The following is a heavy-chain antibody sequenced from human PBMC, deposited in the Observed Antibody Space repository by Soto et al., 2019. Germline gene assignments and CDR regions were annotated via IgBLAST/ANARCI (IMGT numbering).Heavy chain of an antibody. Sequence: EVQLVESGGGLVQPGGSLKLSCAASGFTFSGYAMHWVRQASGKGLEWVGRIRSKAKSYATAYAASVKGTFTISRDNSKNKAYLQMNSLKTEDTAVYYCTRHNRWDPNFDYWGQGTLVTVSS. CDR1: GFTFSGYA. J-gene: IGHJ4*02. V-gene: IGHV3-73*01. CDR2: IRSKAKSYAT. D-gene: IGHD1-26*01. CDR3: TRHNRWDPNFDY.